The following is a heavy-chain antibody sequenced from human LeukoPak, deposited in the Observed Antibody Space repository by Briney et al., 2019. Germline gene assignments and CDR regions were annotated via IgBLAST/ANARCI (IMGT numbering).Heavy chain of an antibody. D-gene: IGHD2-2*01. Sequence: GASVKVPCKASGYTFTSYDINWVRQAPGQGLEWMGWMNPNSGNTGYAQKFQGRVTMTRNTSISTAYMELSSLRSEDTAVYYCAISAVPAAGTNWFDPWGQGTLVTVSS. CDR2: MNPNSGNT. J-gene: IGHJ5*02. V-gene: IGHV1-8*01. CDR3: AISAVPAAGTNWFDP. CDR1: GYTFTSYD.